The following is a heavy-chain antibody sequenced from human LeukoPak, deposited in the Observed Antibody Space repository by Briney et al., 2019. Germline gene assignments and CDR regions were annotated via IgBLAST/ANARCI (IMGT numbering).Heavy chain of an antibody. CDR3: ARGFTQWLGLFDY. J-gene: IGHJ4*02. CDR2: IHYSGNT. D-gene: IGHD6-19*01. Sequence: PSETLSLTCTVSGDSISNSNYYWSWIRQPPGKELEWIGYIHYSGNTNYNPSLKSRVTISVDTSKNQFSLKLNSVTAADTAVYYCARGFTQWLGLFDYWGQGTLVTVSS. V-gene: IGHV4-61*01. CDR1: GDSISNSNYY.